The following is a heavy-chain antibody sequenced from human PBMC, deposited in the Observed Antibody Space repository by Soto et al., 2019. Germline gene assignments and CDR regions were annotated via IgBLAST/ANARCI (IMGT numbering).Heavy chain of an antibody. D-gene: IGHD4-17*01. CDR3: ARAEGRRDDYGDIYYYYGMDV. CDR2: IYYSGST. Sequence: SETLSLTCTVSGGSISSGGYYWSWIRQHPGKGLEWIGYIYYSGSTYYNPSLKSRVTISVDTSKNQFSLKLSSVTAADTAVYYCARAEGRRDDYGDIYYYYGMDVWGQGTMVTVSS. J-gene: IGHJ6*02. CDR1: GGSISSGGYY. V-gene: IGHV4-31*03.